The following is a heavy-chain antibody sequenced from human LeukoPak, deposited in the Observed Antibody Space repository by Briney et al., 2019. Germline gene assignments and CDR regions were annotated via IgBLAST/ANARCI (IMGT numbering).Heavy chain of an antibody. J-gene: IGHJ6*02. CDR3: ARGRGSGWNYYYYGMDV. CDR1: GGSISSYY. CDR2: IYYSGST. V-gene: IGHV4-59*01. D-gene: IGHD6-19*01. Sequence: SETLSLTCTVSGGSISSYYWSWIWQPPGKGLEWIGYIYYSGSTNYNPSLKSRVTISVDTSKNQFSLKLSSVTAADTAVYYCARGRGSGWNYYYYGMDVWGQGTTVTVSS.